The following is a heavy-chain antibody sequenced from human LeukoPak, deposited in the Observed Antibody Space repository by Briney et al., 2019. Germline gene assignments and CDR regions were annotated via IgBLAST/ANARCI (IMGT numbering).Heavy chain of an antibody. V-gene: IGHV3-7*01. Sequence: PGGSLRLSCAASGFIFSSYWMSWVRQAPGKGLEWVANIKHDGSEKYYVDSVKGRFTVSRDNAKDSLYLQMNSLRAEDTAVYYCARDQRWFGVTLTYGMDVWGQGTTVTVSS. CDR2: IKHDGSEK. D-gene: IGHD3-10*01. J-gene: IGHJ6*02. CDR1: GFIFSSYW. CDR3: ARDQRWFGVTLTYGMDV.